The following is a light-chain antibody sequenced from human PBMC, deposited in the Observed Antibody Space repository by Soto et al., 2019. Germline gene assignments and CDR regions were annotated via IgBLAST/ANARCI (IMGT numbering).Light chain of an antibody. V-gene: IGKV1-39*01. J-gene: IGKJ4*01. CDR3: QQTYSTPLT. CDR1: QSISNY. CDR2: AAP. Sequence: DIQMTQSPSSLSASVGDRVTITCRASQSISNYLNWYQQKPGKAPNLLIYAAPSLQSGVPSRFSGSGSGTDFTLTISSLQPEDFTTYYCQQTYSTPLTFGGGTKVEIK.